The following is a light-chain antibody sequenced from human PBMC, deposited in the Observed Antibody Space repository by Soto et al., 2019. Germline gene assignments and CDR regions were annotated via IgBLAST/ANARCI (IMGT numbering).Light chain of an antibody. V-gene: IGKV1-5*03. J-gene: IGKJ1*01. CDR1: QAISSW. Sequence: IQMPQSPSTLSRSVGDRVPITRRASQAISSWLAWYQQKPGKATKLLIYKASTLKSGVPLRFSGSGSETEFTLTISSLQPDDFATYYCQHYNSYSEAFGQVTMVDI. CDR3: QHYNSYSEA. CDR2: KAS.